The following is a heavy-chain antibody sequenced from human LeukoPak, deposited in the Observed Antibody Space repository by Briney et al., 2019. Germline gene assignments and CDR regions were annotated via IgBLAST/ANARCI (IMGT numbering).Heavy chain of an antibody. Sequence: PSATLSLTCTASGASISTYFWSWIRQPAGKRMEWIGRVYASATTYYNPSLRSRVTLSIDTSKNQFSLSLNSVTAADTAVYYCAKTHCGGGSCDKFDSRGQGILVTVSS. CDR3: AKTHCGGGSCDKFDS. J-gene: IGHJ5*01. D-gene: IGHD2-21*01. V-gene: IGHV4-4*07. CDR2: VYASATT. CDR1: GASISTYF.